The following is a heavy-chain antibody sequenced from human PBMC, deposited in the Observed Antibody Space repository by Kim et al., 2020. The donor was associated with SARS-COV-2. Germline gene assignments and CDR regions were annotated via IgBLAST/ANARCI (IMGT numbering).Heavy chain of an antibody. CDR3: ARRSWTGFWYFDL. J-gene: IGHJ2*01. Sequence: SETLSLTCTVSGGSISSYYWSWIRQPPGKGLEWIGYIYYSGSTNYNPSLKSRVTISVDTSKNQFSLKLSSVTAADTAVYYCARRSWTGFWYFDLWGRGTLVTVSS. V-gene: IGHV4-59*08. CDR1: GGSISSYY. CDR2: IYYSGST. D-gene: IGHD6-13*01.